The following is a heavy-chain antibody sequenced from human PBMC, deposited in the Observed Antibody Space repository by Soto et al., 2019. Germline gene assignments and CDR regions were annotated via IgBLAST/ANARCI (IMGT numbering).Heavy chain of an antibody. V-gene: IGHV4-59*08. CDR3: ARHGSSLLWFGESLSSDAPDYGMDV. CDR1: GGSISSYY. CDR2: IYYSGST. J-gene: IGHJ6*02. D-gene: IGHD3-10*01. Sequence: PSETLSLTCTVSGGSISSYYWSWIRQPPGKGLEWIGYIYYSGSTNYNPSFKSRVTISVDTSKNQFSLKLSSVTAADTAVYYCARHGSSLLWFGESLSSDAPDYGMDVWGQGTTVT.